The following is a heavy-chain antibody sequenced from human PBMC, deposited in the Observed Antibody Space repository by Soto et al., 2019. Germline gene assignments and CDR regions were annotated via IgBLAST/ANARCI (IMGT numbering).Heavy chain of an antibody. CDR2: MNPNSGNT. CDR3: ARVGWQQLVLVDY. D-gene: IGHD6-13*01. J-gene: IGHJ4*02. V-gene: IGHV1-8*01. Sequence: ASLKVSCKASGYTFTSYDINWVRQATGQGLEWMGWMNPNSGNTGYAQKFQGRVTMTRNTSISTAYMELSSLRSEDTAVYYCARVGWQQLVLVDYWGQGTLVNVSS. CDR1: GYTFTSYD.